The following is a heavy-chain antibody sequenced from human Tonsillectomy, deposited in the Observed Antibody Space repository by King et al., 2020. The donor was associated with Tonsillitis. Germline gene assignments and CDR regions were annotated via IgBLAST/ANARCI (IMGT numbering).Heavy chain of an antibody. D-gene: IGHD2-15*01. CDR2: ISGSGYKT. Sequence: VQLVESGGGLVQPGGPLRLSCAASGFTFRSYALSWVRQSPGKGLQWVSAISGSGYKTYYIDSVKGRVTISRDNSKKTVSLQMNSLRAEDTGVYYCVREMLTGSCADYWGQGTLVTVSS. CDR3: VREMLTGSCADY. CDR1: GFTFRSYA. J-gene: IGHJ4*01. V-gene: IGHV3-23*04.